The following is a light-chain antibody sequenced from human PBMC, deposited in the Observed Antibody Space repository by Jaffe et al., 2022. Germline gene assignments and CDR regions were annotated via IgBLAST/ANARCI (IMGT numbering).Light chain of an antibody. J-gene: IGLJ2*01. CDR1: SSDIGGYNY. CDR2: DVT. V-gene: IGLV2-14*03. Sequence: QSALTQPASVSGSPGQSITISCTGTSSDIGGYNYVSWYQQHPGKAPKLIIYDVTNRPSGVSNRFSGSKSGNTASLTVSGLQAEDEADYYCTSYITTSAFVVFGGGTKLTVL. CDR3: TSYITTSAFVV.